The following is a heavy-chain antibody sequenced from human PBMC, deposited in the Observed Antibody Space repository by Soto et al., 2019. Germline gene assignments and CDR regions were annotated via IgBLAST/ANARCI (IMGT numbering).Heavy chain of an antibody. D-gene: IGHD3-22*01. Sequence: QVRVVQSGVEVKKPGASVKVSCKTFGYTFANYYMHWVRQAPGQGLEWMGVINPSDGTTTYAQKFQGRGTMTRDTSTRTVYMELSSLRSEDTAVYYCARVQYYYSSGYSLDYWGQGALVTVSS. CDR3: ARVQYYYSSGYSLDY. J-gene: IGHJ4*02. CDR2: INPSDGTT. CDR1: GYTFANYY. V-gene: IGHV1-46*01.